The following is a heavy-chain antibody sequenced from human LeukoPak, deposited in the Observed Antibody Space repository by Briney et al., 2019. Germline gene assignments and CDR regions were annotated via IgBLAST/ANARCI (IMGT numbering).Heavy chain of an antibody. D-gene: IGHD1-26*01. CDR1: GFIFDDYA. CDR2: ISWNSGSI. J-gene: IGHJ4*02. V-gene: IGHV3-9*01. CDR3: AKAHSGSYLYYFDY. Sequence: GGSLRLSCAAAGFIFDDYAMHWVRQAPGKGLEWVSGISWNSGSIGHADSVKGRFTISRDNAKNSLYLQMNSLRAEDTALYYCAKAHSGSYLYYFDYWGQGTLVTVSS.